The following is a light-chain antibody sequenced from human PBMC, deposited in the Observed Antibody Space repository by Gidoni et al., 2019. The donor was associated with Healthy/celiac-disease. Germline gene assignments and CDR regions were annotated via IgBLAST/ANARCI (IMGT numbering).Light chain of an antibody. CDR3: QQYDNWPIT. V-gene: IGKV3-15*01. CDR1: QSVTSN. Sequence: EIVMTQSPATLSVSPGERATLSCRASQSVTSNLAWYQQKPGQAPRLLISGASTRATGIPARFSGSGSGTEFTLTISSLQSEDFAVYYCQQYDNWPITFGQXTRLEIK. J-gene: IGKJ5*01. CDR2: GAS.